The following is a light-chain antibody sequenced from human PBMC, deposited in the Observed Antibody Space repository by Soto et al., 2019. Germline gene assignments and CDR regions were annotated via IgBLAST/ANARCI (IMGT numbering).Light chain of an antibody. Sequence: EIVLTQSPGTLSLSAGERATLSCRASQSVRGNLAWYQQKPGQSLRLLIYGASSRATGIPVRFSGSGSGTEFTLTISSLQSEDFAVYYCQQYNNWPFITFGQGTRLEIK. CDR2: GAS. CDR1: QSVRGN. J-gene: IGKJ5*01. V-gene: IGKV3-15*01. CDR3: QQYNNWPFIT.